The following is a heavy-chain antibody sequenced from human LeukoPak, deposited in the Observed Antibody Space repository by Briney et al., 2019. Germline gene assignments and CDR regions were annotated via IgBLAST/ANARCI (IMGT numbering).Heavy chain of an antibody. D-gene: IGHD6-13*01. V-gene: IGHV3-30-3*01. CDR2: ISYDGSNK. CDR1: GFTFSSYA. Sequence: PGGSLRLSCAASGFTFSSYAMHWVRQAPGKGLEWVAVISYDGSNKYYADSVKGRFTISRDNSKNTLYLQMNSLRAEDTAVYYCARVRGYLYYFDYWGQGTLVTVSS. CDR3: ARVRGYLYYFDY. J-gene: IGHJ4*02.